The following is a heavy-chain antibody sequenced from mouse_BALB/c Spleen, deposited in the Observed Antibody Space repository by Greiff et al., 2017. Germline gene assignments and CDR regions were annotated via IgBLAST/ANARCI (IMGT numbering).Heavy chain of an antibody. CDR2: ISYSGST. Sequence: EVKLMESGPGLVKPSQSLSLTCTVTGYSITSDYAWNWIRQFPGNKLEWMGYISYSGSTSYNPSLKSRISITRDTSKNQFFLQLNSVTTEDTATYYCARGPEGFAYWGQGTLVTVSA. J-gene: IGHJ3*01. CDR3: ARGPEGFAY. V-gene: IGHV3-2*02. CDR1: GYSITSDYA.